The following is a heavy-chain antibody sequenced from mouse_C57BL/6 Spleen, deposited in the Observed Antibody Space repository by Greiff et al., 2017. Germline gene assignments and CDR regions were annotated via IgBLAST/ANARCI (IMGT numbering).Heavy chain of an antibody. J-gene: IGHJ2*01. V-gene: IGHV1-55*01. CDR1: GYTFTSYW. Sequence: QVQLRQPGAELVKPGASVKMSCKASGYTFTSYWITWVKQRPGQGLEWIGDIYPGSGSTNYNEKFKSKAILTVDTSASTAYMQLSSLTSADSAVYYCARADNYGSSYDYWGQGTTLTVSS. CDR3: ARADNYGSSYDY. D-gene: IGHD1-1*01. CDR2: IYPGSGST.